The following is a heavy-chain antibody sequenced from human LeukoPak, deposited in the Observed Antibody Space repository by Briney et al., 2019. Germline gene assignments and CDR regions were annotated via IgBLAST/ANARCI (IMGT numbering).Heavy chain of an antibody. CDR3: AKVAGCSSTSCYTRSYYYYYYMDV. CDR1: GFTFSSYA. Sequence: GGSLRLSCAASGFTFSSYAMTWVRQAPGKGLEWVSVISGSGGSTYYADSVKGRFTISRDNSKNTLYLQMNSLRAEDTAVYYCAKVAGCSSTSCYTRSYYYYYYMDVWGKGTTVTVSS. V-gene: IGHV3-23*01. CDR2: ISGSGGST. D-gene: IGHD2-2*02. J-gene: IGHJ6*03.